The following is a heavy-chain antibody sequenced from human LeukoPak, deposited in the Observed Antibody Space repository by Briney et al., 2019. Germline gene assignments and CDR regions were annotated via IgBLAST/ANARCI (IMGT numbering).Heavy chain of an antibody. CDR3: ARDYDGSGDNWFDP. CDR2: ISYDGSNK. CDR1: GFTFSSYA. V-gene: IGHV3-30*04. D-gene: IGHD3-10*01. J-gene: IGHJ5*02. Sequence: PGGSLRLSCAASGFTFSSYAMHWVRQAPGKGLEWVAVISYDGSNKYYADSVKGRFTISRVNSKNTLYLQMNSLRAEDTAVYYCARDYDGSGDNWFDPWGQGTLVTVSS.